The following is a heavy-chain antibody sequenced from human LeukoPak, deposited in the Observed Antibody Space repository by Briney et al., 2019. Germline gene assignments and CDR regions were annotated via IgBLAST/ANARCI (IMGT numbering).Heavy chain of an antibody. CDR3: AKPVGYSSSWFDY. CDR1: GFIFSSYG. V-gene: IGHV3-30*18. Sequence: PGRSLRLSCAASGFIFSSYGMHWVRQAPGKGLEWVAAISYDGSNKYYAESVKGRFTISRDTSKSTLYLQMNSLRAEDTAVYYCAKPVGYSSSWFDYWGQGTLVTVSS. CDR2: ISYDGSNK. J-gene: IGHJ4*02. D-gene: IGHD6-13*01.